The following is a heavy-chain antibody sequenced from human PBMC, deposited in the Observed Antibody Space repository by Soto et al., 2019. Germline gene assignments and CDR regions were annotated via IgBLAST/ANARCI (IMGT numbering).Heavy chain of an antibody. V-gene: IGHV4-59*08. D-gene: IGHD6-19*01. J-gene: IGHJ4*02. Sequence: SETLSLTCTVSGGSISSYYWSWIRQPPGKGLEWIGYIYYSGSTNYNPSLKSRVTISVDTSKNQFSLKLSSVTAADTAVYYCARRGSIAVPVGSEYFDYWGQGTLVTVSS. CDR3: ARRGSIAVPVGSEYFDY. CDR2: IYYSGST. CDR1: GGSISSYY.